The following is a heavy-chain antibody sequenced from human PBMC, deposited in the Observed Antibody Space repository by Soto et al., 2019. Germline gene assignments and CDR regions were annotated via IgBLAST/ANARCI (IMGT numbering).Heavy chain of an antibody. J-gene: IGHJ6*02. CDR3: ARDRVVPAAKFYFYYGMDV. CDR2: ISAYNGNT. Sequence: AAVKVSCKASGYTFTSYGISWVRQAPGQGLEWMGWISAYNGNTNYAQKLQGRVTMTTDTSTSTAYMELRSLRSDDTAVYYCARDRVVPAAKFYFYYGMDVWGQGAKVTLSS. CDR1: GYTFTSYG. D-gene: IGHD2-2*01. V-gene: IGHV1-18*01.